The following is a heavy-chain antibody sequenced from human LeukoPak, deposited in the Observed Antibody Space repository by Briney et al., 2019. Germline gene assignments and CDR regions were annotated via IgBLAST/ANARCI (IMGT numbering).Heavy chain of an antibody. CDR2: IIPIFGTA. V-gene: IGHV1-69*13. CDR1: GGTFSSYA. Sequence: SVKVSCKASGGTFSSYAISWVRQAPGQGLEWMGGIIPIFGTANYAQKFQGRVTITADESTSTAYMELSSPRSEDTAVYYCAGGLWFGEFYYYYYYMDVWGKGTTVTVSS. J-gene: IGHJ6*03. CDR3: AGGLWFGEFYYYYYYMDV. D-gene: IGHD3-10*01.